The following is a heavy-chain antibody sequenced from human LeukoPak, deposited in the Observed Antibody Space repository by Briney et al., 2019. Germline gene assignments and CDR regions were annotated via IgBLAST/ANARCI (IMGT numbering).Heavy chain of an antibody. J-gene: IGHJ3*02. Sequence: GSLXLSXVXSGFRFXTYWMSWVRQAPGKGLEWVANIMQDGSEKNYVDSVKGRFTISRDNARNSLYLQMNSLGAEDTAVYYCAREVYSSSRPADAFDIWGQGTVVTVSS. CDR3: AREVYSSSRPADAFDI. CDR1: GFRFXTYW. D-gene: IGHD6-13*01. V-gene: IGHV3-7*01. CDR2: IMQDGSEK.